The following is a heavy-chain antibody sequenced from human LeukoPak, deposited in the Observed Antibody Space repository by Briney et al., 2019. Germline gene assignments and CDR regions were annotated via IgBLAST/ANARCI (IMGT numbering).Heavy chain of an antibody. CDR2: IYYSGST. CDR3: ARDGGYCGSTNCYDY. J-gene: IGHJ4*02. D-gene: IGHD2-2*03. V-gene: IGHV4-59*01. Sequence: SETLSLTCTVSGGSISSYYWSWIRQPPGKGLEWIGYIYYSGSTNYNPSLKSRVTISVDTSKNQFSLKLRSVTAADTAVYYCARDGGYCGSTNCYDYWGQGTLVTVSS. CDR1: GGSISSYY.